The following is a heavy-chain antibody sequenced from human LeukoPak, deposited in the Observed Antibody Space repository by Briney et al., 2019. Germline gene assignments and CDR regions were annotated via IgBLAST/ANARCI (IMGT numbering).Heavy chain of an antibody. J-gene: IGHJ4*02. CDR2: ISWNSGSI. V-gene: IGHV3-9*01. D-gene: IGHD3-22*01. CDR1: GFTFYDYA. Sequence: GRSLRLSCAASGFTFYDYAMHWVRQAPGKGLEWVSGISWNSGSIVYADSVKGRFTISRDNAKNSLYLQMNSLRAEDTAVYYCARAPYYYDSGTIDYWGQGTLVTVSS. CDR3: ARAPYYYDSGTIDY.